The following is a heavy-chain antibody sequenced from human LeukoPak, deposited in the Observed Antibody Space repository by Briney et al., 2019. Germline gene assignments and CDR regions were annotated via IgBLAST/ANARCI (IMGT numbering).Heavy chain of an antibody. J-gene: IGHJ4*02. D-gene: IGHD2-21*02. CDR3: ARAPVGPCCGGDEYYFDY. V-gene: IGHV3-21*01. CDR1: GFTFSSYS. Sequence: PGGSLRLSCAASGFTFSSYSMNWVRQAPGKGLEWVSSISSSSSYIYYADSVKGRFTISRDNAKNSLYLQMNSLRAEDTAVYYCARAPVGPCCGGDEYYFDYWGQGTLVTVSS. CDR2: ISSSSSYI.